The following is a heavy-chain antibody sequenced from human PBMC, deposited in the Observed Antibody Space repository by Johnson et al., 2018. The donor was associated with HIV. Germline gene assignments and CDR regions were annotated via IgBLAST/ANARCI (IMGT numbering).Heavy chain of an antibody. Sequence: QVQLVESGGGLVQPGGSLRLSCAVSGFTFSDYYMSWIRQAPGQGLEWLSYISGGGSAIYDADSVKGRFTISRDNSKNTLYLQMNSLRPEDTAVYYCARDRPSGWPDAFDIWGQGTMVTVSS. V-gene: IGHV3-11*04. D-gene: IGHD6-19*01. CDR2: ISGGGSAI. CDR1: GFTFSDYY. J-gene: IGHJ3*02. CDR3: ARDRPSGWPDAFDI.